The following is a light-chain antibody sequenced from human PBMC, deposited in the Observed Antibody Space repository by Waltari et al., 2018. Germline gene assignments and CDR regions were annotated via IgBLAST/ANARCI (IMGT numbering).Light chain of an antibody. J-gene: IGKJ2*01. V-gene: IGKV1-39*01. CDR3: QQSHSPPFT. CDR2: AAS. Sequence: QSPSSVSASVGDRVTIACRASQNIDNFLNWYQHKPGEAPQVLVFAASTLQDGVPSRFSASASGTHFTLTIGSLQPEDFATYYCQQSHSPPFTFGQGT. CDR1: QNIDNF.